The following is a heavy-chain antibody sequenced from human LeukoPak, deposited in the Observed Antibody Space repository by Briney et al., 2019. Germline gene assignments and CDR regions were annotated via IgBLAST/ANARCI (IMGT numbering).Heavy chain of an antibody. J-gene: IGHJ4*02. D-gene: IGHD3-22*01. CDR2: IYYSGRT. Sequence: SETLSLTCTVSSDSISSSSYYWAWIRQPPGKGLEWIGSIYYSGRTYYNPSLKSRVTISVDTSKNQFSLKLSSVTAADTAVYYCARRASSGYLYYFDYWGQGTLVTVSS. CDR3: ARRASSGYLYYFDY. CDR1: SDSISSSSYY. V-gene: IGHV4-39*01.